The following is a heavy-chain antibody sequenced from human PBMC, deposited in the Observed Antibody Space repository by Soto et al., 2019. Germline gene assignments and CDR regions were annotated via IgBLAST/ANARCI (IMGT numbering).Heavy chain of an antibody. D-gene: IGHD3-3*01. J-gene: IGHJ1*01. CDR3: ARDLYYWSRF. CDR2: IYSSGST. V-gene: IGHV4-30-4*01. Sequence: SETLSLTCTVSGGSISSDYFYWTWIRQPPGKGLEWIGYIYSSGSTSYNPSLKSRLTMSLDTSKNQLSLKLSSVTAADTAVYYCARDLYYWSRFWAQRTLVTXSA. CDR1: GGSISSDYFY.